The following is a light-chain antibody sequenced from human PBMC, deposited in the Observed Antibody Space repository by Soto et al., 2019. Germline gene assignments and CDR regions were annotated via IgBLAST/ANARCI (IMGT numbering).Light chain of an antibody. Sequence: EIVMTQSPATLSVSPGGRAPLSCRARQSISDTLAWYQQQPGQAPSLLIYGASRRVTGVPARFSGSGSGTDFTLTISSLQSEDFSVYYCQQHNNWPWTFGQGTKVDIK. CDR2: GAS. J-gene: IGKJ1*01. V-gene: IGKV3-15*01. CDR3: QQHNNWPWT. CDR1: QSISDT.